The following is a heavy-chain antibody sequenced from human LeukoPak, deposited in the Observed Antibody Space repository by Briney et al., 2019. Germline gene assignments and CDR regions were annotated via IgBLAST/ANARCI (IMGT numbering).Heavy chain of an antibody. CDR3: ARGSSWSPY. CDR2: INHSGST. V-gene: IGHV4-34*01. D-gene: IGHD6-13*01. Sequence: PSETLSLTCAVYGGSFSGYYWSWIRQPPGKGLEWIGEINHSGSTNYNPSLKSRVTISVDTSKNQFSLKLSSVTAADTAVSYFARGSSWSPYWGQGTLVTVFS. J-gene: IGHJ4*02. CDR1: GGSFSGYY.